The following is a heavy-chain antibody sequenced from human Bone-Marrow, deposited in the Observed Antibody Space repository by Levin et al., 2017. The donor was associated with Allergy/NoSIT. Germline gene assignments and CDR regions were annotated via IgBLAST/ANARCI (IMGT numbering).Heavy chain of an antibody. CDR3: ARGGGVVGATDAFDI. J-gene: IGHJ3*02. D-gene: IGHD1-26*01. Sequence: LSLTCAASGFTFSSYSMNWVRQAPGKGLEWVSSISSSSSYIYYADSVKGRFTISRDNAKNSLYLQMNSLRAEDTAVYYCARGGGVVGATDAFDIWGQGTMVTVSS. CDR1: GFTFSSYS. CDR2: ISSSSSYI. V-gene: IGHV3-21*01.